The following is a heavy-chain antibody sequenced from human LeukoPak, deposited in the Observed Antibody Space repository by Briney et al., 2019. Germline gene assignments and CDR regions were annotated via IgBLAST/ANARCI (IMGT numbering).Heavy chain of an antibody. CDR1: GFMFNGYS. D-gene: IGHD1-26*01. V-gene: IGHV3-21*05. Sequence: PGGSLRLSCAASGFMFNGYSPTWVRQAPGKGLEWISYISAGSDYIYYTDSVKGRFTISRDNAKNSLYLQLNSLRVEDTAVYYCARWGLGPPFDYWGRGTLVTASS. CDR3: ARWGLGPPFDY. CDR2: ISAGSDYI. J-gene: IGHJ4*02.